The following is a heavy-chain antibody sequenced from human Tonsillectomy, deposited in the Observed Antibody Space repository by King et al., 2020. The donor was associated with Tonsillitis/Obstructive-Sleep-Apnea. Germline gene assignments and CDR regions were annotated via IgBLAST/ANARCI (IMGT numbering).Heavy chain of an antibody. CDR3: ARDTAGSGSYYNVGNWFDP. V-gene: IGHV1-69*04. J-gene: IGHJ5*02. CDR2: IIPILHIS. CDR1: T. D-gene: IGHD3-10*01. Sequence: TISWVRQAPGQGLEWMGRIIPILHISNNAQKFQGRVTITADKSTTTAYMELSSLRSEDTAVYYCARDTAGSGSYYNVGNWFDPWGQGTLVTVS.